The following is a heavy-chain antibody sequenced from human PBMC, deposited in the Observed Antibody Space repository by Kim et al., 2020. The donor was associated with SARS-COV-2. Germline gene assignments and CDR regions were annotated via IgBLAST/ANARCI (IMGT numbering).Heavy chain of an antibody. D-gene: IGHD1-26*01. CDR3: ARHSGSYYVSWFDP. CDR2: ISSSSSTI. J-gene: IGHJ5*02. CDR1: GFTFSSYS. V-gene: IGHV3-48*04. Sequence: GGSLRLSCAASGFTFSSYSMNWVRQAPGKGLEWVSYISSSSSTIYYADSVKGRFTISRDNAKNSLYLQMNSLRAEDTAVYYCARHSGSYYVSWFDPWGQGTLVTVSS.